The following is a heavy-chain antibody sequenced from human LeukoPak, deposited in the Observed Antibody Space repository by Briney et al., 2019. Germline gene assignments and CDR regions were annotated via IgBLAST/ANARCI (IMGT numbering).Heavy chain of an antibody. J-gene: IGHJ4*02. Sequence: PGGSLRLSCAASGFTFDDYAMHWVRQAPGKGLDWVSLISWEGQTTYYADSVRGRFSISRDNNKNSLFLEMNSLTTDDTGFYYCTRDTDFGSPTNYFDHWGQGTLVNVSS. CDR3: TRDTDFGSPTNYFDH. V-gene: IGHV3-43*01. CDR1: GFTFDDYA. CDR2: ISWEGQTT. D-gene: IGHD3-10*01.